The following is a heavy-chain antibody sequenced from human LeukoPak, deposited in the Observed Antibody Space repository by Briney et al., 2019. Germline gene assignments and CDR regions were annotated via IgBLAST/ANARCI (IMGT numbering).Heavy chain of an antibody. D-gene: IGHD1-26*01. J-gene: IGHJ4*02. CDR2: INHSGST. CDR3: ARSVGATGHFDY. V-gene: IGHV4-34*01. Sequence: PSETLSLTCAVYGGSFSGYYWSWIRQPPGKGREWIGEINHSGSTNYNPSLKSRVTISVDTSKNQFSLKLSSVSAADTAVYYCARSVGATGHFDYWGKGTLVTVSS. CDR1: GGSFSGYY.